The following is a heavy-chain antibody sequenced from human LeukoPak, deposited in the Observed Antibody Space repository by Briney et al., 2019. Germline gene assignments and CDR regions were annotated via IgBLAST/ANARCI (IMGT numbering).Heavy chain of an antibody. J-gene: IGHJ4*02. Sequence: GGSLRLSCTASGFTFSIYWMHWVRQAPGKELVWVSRINSDGSSTSYADSVTGRFTISRDNAKNSLYLHMNSLRDEDTAVYYCAREYSSSWFSDYWGQGTLVTVSS. CDR2: INSDGSST. CDR3: AREYSSSWFSDY. CDR1: GFTFSIYW. D-gene: IGHD6-13*01. V-gene: IGHV3-74*01.